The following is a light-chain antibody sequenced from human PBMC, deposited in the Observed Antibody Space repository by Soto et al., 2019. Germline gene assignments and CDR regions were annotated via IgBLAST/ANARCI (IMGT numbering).Light chain of an antibody. J-gene: IGKJ2*01. Sequence: EIVLTQSPGTLSLSPGERATLSCRASRSISSTYVAWYQHKPGQVPRFLIYGVNKRATGIPERFSGSGSGADFTLTISRLEPEDFAVYYCQQYGTSPYTFGQGTKVEMK. CDR2: GVN. CDR3: QQYGTSPYT. CDR1: RSISSTY. V-gene: IGKV3-20*01.